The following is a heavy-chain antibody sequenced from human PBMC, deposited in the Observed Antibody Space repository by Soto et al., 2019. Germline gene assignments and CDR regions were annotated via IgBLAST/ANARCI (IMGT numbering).Heavy chain of an antibody. CDR3: AKNLPDRYYYMDV. D-gene: IGHD3-22*01. CDR2: ISGSGGST. CDR1: GLSFSSYA. Sequence: PGGSLRLSCAASGLSFSSYAMSWVRQAPGKGLEWVSAISGSGGSTHYADSVKGRFTISRDNSKNTLYLQMNSLRAEDTAVYYCAKNLPDRYYYMDVWGKGTTVTVSS. J-gene: IGHJ6*03. V-gene: IGHV3-23*01.